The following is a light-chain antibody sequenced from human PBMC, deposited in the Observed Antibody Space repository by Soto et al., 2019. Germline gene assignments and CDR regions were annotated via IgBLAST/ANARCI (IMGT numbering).Light chain of an antibody. CDR3: SSYAGTSTLI. V-gene: IGLV2-14*01. CDR1: NSDIGTYNF. CDR2: EVS. J-gene: IGLJ2*01. Sequence: QSALTQAASVSGSPGQSITLSCTGSNSDIGTYNFVSWYQQHTDKAPRLILYEVSTRPSGISSRFSGSKSGNSASLTISGLQPEDEALYFCSSYAGTSTLIFGGGTKLTVL.